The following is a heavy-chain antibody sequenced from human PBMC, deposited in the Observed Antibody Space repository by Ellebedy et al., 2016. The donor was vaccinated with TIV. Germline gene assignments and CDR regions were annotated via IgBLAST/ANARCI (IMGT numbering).Heavy chain of an antibody. CDR1: TFSFSTYD. V-gene: IGHV3-48*03. CDR2: ISSSAGVI. J-gene: IGHJ5*02. Sequence: GESLKISCAASTFSFSTYDMNWFRQAPGKRLEWLSFISSSAGVIKYADSVRGRFTISRDNAKNSLYLQMISLGAEDTAVYYCASDSLNSSSWYCCGPWGQGTLVTVSS. CDR3: ASDSLNSSSWYCCGP. D-gene: IGHD6-13*01.